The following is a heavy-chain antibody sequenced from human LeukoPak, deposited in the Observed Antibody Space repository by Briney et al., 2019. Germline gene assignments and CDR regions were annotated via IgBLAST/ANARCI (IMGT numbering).Heavy chain of an antibody. J-gene: IGHJ5*02. Sequence: ASVKVSCKASGYTFTGYYMHWVRQAPGQGLEWMGWINPNSGGTNYAQKFQGRVTMTRDTSISKAYMELSRLRSDDTAVYYCARDHGGAVIVVVNWFDPWGQGTLVTVSS. CDR3: ARDHGGAVIVVVNWFDP. V-gene: IGHV1-2*02. CDR1: GYTFTGYY. CDR2: INPNSGGT. D-gene: IGHD3-22*01.